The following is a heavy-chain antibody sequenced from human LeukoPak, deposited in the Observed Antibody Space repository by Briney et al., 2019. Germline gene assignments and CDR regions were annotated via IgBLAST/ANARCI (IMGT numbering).Heavy chain of an antibody. CDR1: GYTFTGYY. Sequence: ASVKVSCKASGYTFTGYYVHWVRQAPGQGLEWMGWINPNSGGTNYAQKFQGRVTMTRDTSISTAYMELSRLRSDDTAVYYCARERYSYGQRSFDYWDQGTLVTVSS. CDR3: ARERYSYGQRSFDY. J-gene: IGHJ4*02. D-gene: IGHD5-18*01. CDR2: INPNSGGT. V-gene: IGHV1-2*02.